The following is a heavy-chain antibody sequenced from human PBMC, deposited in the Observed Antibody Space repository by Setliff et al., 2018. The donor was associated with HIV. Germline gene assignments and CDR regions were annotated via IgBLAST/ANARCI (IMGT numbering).Heavy chain of an antibody. D-gene: IGHD6-6*01. CDR3: ATRPRIAARPCDY. CDR2: IFHSGDT. J-gene: IGHJ4*02. CDR1: GVSVGSGDYY. Sequence: PSETLSLTCSVSGVSVGSGDYYWHWIRQHPEKALEWIGYIFHSGDTYYNPSLKSRISMSVDTSKNQFSLELTSLTAADTAVYYCATRPRIAARPCDYWGQGMLVTVSS. V-gene: IGHV4-31*03.